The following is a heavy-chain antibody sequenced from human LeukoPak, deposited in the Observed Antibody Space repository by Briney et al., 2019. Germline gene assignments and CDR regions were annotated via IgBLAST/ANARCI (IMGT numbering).Heavy chain of an antibody. CDR2: IRYDGSNK. J-gene: IGHJ4*02. D-gene: IGHD6-13*01. Sequence: GGSLRLSCAASGFTFSSFGMHWVRQAPGKGLEWISFIRYDGSNKYYTDSVKGRFTISRDNSQNTLYLQMSSLRTEDTALYFCAKDRTMAADGTYFDYWGQGTLVTVSS. CDR1: GFTFSSFG. CDR3: AKDRTMAADGTYFDY. V-gene: IGHV3-30*02.